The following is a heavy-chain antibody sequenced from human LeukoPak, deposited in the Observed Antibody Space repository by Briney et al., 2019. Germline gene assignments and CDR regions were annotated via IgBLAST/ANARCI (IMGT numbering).Heavy chain of an antibody. J-gene: IGHJ4*02. CDR1: VCTFTSSA. D-gene: IGHD2-2*01. CDR3: AAGQLGVLVPAVFTR. V-gene: IGHV1-58*02. Sequence: ASVKVSCKASVCTFTSSAMQGVGQARGQGVEGIGWIVLGSGNPNYPPNFQERVNITRDKSTRTAYLELSSLSSHDPAVYYCAAGQLGVLVPAVFTRWGERTLLPVP. CDR2: IVLGSGNP.